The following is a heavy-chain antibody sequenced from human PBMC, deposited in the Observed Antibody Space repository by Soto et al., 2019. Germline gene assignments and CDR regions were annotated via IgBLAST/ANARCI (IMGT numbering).Heavy chain of an antibody. V-gene: IGHV4-30-2*01. CDR3: ARSRDGYNPLAFDY. D-gene: IGHD5-12*01. CDR1: GGSISSGGYS. Sequence: QLQLQESGSGLVKPSQTLSLTCAVSGGSISSGGYSWSWIRQPPGKGLEWIGYIYHSGSTYYNPSLKSRVTISVDRSKNQFSLKLSSVTAADTAVYYCARSRDGYNPLAFDYWGQGPLVTVSS. J-gene: IGHJ4*02. CDR2: IYHSGST.